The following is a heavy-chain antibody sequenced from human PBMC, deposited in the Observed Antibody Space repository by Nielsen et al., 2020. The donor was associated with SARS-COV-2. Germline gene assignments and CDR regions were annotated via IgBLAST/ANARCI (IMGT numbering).Heavy chain of an antibody. CDR3: ARGIAMVRGGWFDP. J-gene: IGHJ5*02. Sequence: SETLSLTCAVYGEGLTGNYWSWVRQSPEKGLEWIAEISHSGGANNNPSLKSRVTISVDTSKNQFSLKLSSVTAADTAVYYCARGIAMVRGGWFDPWGQGTLVTVSS. CDR2: ISHSGGA. CDR1: GEGLTGNY. D-gene: IGHD3-10*01. V-gene: IGHV4-34*01.